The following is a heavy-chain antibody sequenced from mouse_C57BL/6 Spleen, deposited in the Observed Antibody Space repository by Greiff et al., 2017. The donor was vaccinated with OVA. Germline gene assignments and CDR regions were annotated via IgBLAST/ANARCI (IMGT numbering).Heavy chain of an antibody. CDR2: IDPSDSET. Sequence: QVQLKQPGAELVRPGSSVKLSCKASGYTFTSYWMHWVKQRPIQGLEWIGNIDPSDSETHYNQKFKDKATLTVDKSSSTAYMQLSSLTSEDSAVYYCAREGDSSGWGGYWGQGTTLTVSS. CDR1: GYTFTSYW. D-gene: IGHD3-2*02. V-gene: IGHV1-52*01. J-gene: IGHJ2*01. CDR3: AREGDSSGWGGY.